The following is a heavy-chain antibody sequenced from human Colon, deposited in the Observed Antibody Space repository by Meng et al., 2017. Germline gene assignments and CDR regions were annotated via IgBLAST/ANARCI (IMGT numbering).Heavy chain of an antibody. CDR2: IFQSGTS. J-gene: IGHJ5*02. CDR1: GASISGDNW. V-gene: IGHV4-4*02. Sequence: VPFQESCPRLVCASGTWSLPGAVFGASISGDNWWSLVRQTPGKWLVWLGEIFQSGTSNYNPSLKSRVTISVDKSKNQFSLRLSSVTAADTAVYYCARRNSNNWFDPWGQGILVTVSS. D-gene: IGHD2/OR15-2a*01. CDR3: ARRNSNNWFDP.